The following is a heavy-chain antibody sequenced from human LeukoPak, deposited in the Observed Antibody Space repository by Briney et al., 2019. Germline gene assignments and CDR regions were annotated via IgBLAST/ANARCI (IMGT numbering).Heavy chain of an antibody. Sequence: ASVKVSCKVSGYTLTELSMHWVRQAPGKGLEWMGIINPSGGSTSYAQKFQGRVTMTRDTSTSTVYMELSSLRSEDTAVYYCARGGDYDILTGYYYFDYWGQGTLVTVSS. J-gene: IGHJ4*02. CDR2: INPSGGST. V-gene: IGHV1-46*01. D-gene: IGHD3-9*01. CDR3: ARGGDYDILTGYYYFDY. CDR1: GYTLTELS.